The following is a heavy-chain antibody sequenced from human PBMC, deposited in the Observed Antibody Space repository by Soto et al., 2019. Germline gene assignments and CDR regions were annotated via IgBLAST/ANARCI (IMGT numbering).Heavy chain of an antibody. J-gene: IGHJ6*02. V-gene: IGHV3-13*04. CDR2: IGTAGDT. CDR3: AREYRYYGSGSYYNDRQYYYGMDV. CDR1: GFTFSSYD. D-gene: IGHD3-10*01. Sequence: PGGSLRLSCAASGFTFSSYDMHWVRQATGKGLEWVSAIGTAGDTYYPGSVKGRFTISRENAKNSLYLQMNSLRAGDTAVYYCAREYRYYGSGSYYNDRQYYYGMDVWGQGTTVTVSS.